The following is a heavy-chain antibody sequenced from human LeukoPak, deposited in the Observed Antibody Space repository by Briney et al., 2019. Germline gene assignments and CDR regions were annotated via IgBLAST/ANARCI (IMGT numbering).Heavy chain of an antibody. V-gene: IGHV3-21*01. J-gene: IGHJ6*03. Sequence: PGGTLRLSCAASGFTFSSYGMSWVRQAPEKGLEWVSSISSFGSYIYYADSVKGRFTTSRDNAKNSLYLQMNSLRVEDTAVYYCASAAAGNYYYMDVWGKGTTVTVSS. CDR2: ISSFGSYI. CDR3: ASAAAGNYYYMDV. CDR1: GFTFSSYG. D-gene: IGHD6-13*01.